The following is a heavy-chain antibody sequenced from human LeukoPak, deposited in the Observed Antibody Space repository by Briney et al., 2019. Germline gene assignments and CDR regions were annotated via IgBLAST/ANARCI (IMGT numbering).Heavy chain of an antibody. D-gene: IGHD6-13*01. CDR3: ARDANTLAAAGTSGMDV. CDR2: INPKSGDT. V-gene: IGHV1-2*02. CDR1: GYTFSGYY. J-gene: IGHJ6*02. Sequence: ASVKVSCKACGYTFSGYYIHWVRQAPGQGLEWMGLINPKSGDTNYAQKFQGRVTMTRDTSINTAYMELSGLRSDDTAVCYCARDANTLAAAGTSGMDVWGQGTTVTVSS.